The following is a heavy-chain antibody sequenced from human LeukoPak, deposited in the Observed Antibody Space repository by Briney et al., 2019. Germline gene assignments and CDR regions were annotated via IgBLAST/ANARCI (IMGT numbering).Heavy chain of an antibody. CDR3: ATYGRDGYKGFY. Sequence: GGSLRLSCAASGFTFNKYSMSWFRQAPGKGLEWISYIDGSSATIYYADSVKGRFTTSRDNTKNSVYLHMNSLRAEDTAMYYCATYGRDGYKGFYWGQGTLVTVSS. D-gene: IGHD5-24*01. J-gene: IGHJ4*02. CDR2: IDGSSATI. V-gene: IGHV3-48*04. CDR1: GFTFNKYS.